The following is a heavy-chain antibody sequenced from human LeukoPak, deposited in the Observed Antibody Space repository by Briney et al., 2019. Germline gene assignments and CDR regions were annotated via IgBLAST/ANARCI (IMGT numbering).Heavy chain of an antibody. J-gene: IGHJ6*02. CDR2: INKDGSEK. V-gene: IGHV3-7*03. CDR3: ARNNDMDV. D-gene: IGHD1/OR15-1a*01. CDR1: GFILSNHW. Sequence: GGSLRLSCAASGFILSNHWMTWVRQAPGKGPEWVANINKDGSEKYYVDSVKGRFTISRDTAKNSLYLQMNNLRAEDTALYYCARNNDMDVWGQGTTVTVSS.